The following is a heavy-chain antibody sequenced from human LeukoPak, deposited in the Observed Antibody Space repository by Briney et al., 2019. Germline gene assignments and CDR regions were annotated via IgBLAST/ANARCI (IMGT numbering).Heavy chain of an antibody. J-gene: IGHJ3*02. D-gene: IGHD3-9*01. Sequence: SQTLSLTCTVSGGSISSYYWSWIRQPPGKGLEWIGYIYYSGSTNYNPSLKSRVTISVDTSKNQFSLKLSSVTAADTAVYYCATGGILHYDILSGYYRDDAFDIWGQGTMVTVSS. CDR3: ATGGILHYDILSGYYRDDAFDI. CDR2: IYYSGST. V-gene: IGHV4-59*08. CDR1: GGSISSYY.